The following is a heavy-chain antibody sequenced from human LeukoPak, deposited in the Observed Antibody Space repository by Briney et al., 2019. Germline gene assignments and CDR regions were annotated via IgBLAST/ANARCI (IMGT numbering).Heavy chain of an antibody. CDR3: ARVAMVRGVIIISAPFDY. CDR2: IYSGGST. V-gene: IGHV3-66*01. D-gene: IGHD3-10*01. J-gene: IGHJ4*02. Sequence: GGSLRLSCAASEFSVGSNYMTWVRQAPGKGLEWVSLIYSGGSTYYADSVKGRFTISRDNSKNTLYLQMNSLRAEDTAVYYCARVAMVRGVIIISAPFDYWGQGTLVTVSS. CDR1: EFSVGSNY.